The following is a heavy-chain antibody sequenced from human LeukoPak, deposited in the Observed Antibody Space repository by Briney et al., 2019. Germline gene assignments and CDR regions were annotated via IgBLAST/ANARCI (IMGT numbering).Heavy chain of an antibody. CDR1: GYTLTELS. J-gene: IGHJ4*02. CDR2: INPSGGST. V-gene: IGHV1-46*01. D-gene: IGHD3-10*01. CDR3: ARARVPDY. Sequence: ASVKVSCKVSGYTLTELSMHWVRQAPGQGLEWMGIINPSGGSTSYAQKFQGRVTMTRDTSTSTVYMELSSLRSEDTAVYYCARARVPDYWGQGTLVTVSS.